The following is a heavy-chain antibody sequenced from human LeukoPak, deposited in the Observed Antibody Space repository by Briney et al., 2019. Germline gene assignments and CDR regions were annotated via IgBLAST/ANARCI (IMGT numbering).Heavy chain of an antibody. Sequence: PSETLSLTCTVSGGSISSYYWSWIRQPPGKGLEWIGEINHSGSTNYNPSLKSRVTISVDTSKNQFSLKLSSVTAADTAVYYCARVPAAIVYYYYGMDVWGQGTTVTVSS. CDR1: GGSISSYY. J-gene: IGHJ6*02. CDR2: INHSGST. CDR3: ARVPAAIVYYYYGMDV. D-gene: IGHD2-2*02. V-gene: IGHV4-34*01.